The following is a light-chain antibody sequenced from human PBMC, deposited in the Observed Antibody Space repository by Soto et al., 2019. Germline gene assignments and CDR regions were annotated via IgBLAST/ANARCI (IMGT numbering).Light chain of an antibody. CDR3: QVWDSTNDHVL. CDR1: NIGSKS. V-gene: IGLV3-21*02. CDR2: DDG. Sequence: SYELTQPPSVSVAPGQTARITCGGNNIGSKSVHWYQQKPGQAPVLVVYDDGDRPSGIPERFSGSNSGNTATLTISRVGAGDEADYYCQVWDSTNDHVLFGGGTKATVL. J-gene: IGLJ2*01.